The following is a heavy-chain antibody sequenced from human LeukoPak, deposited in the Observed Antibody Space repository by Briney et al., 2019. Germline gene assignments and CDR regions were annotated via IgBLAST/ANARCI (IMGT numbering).Heavy chain of an antibody. CDR2: ISAYNGNT. CDR1: GYTFTSYG. Sequence: ASVKVPCKASGYTFTSYGISWVRQAPGQGLEWMGWISAYNGNTNYAQKLQGRVTMTTDTSTSTAYMELRSLRSDDTAVYYCARDPVGYCSGGSCYLGYWGQGTLVTVSS. J-gene: IGHJ4*02. CDR3: ARDPVGYCSGGSCYLGY. V-gene: IGHV1-18*01. D-gene: IGHD2-15*01.